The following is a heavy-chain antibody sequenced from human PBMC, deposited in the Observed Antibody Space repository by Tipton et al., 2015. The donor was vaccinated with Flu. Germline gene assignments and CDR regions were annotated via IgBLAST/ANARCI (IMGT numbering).Heavy chain of an antibody. D-gene: IGHD3-9*01. CDR3: ARGGPHYDLLTGYFQPSGYFDY. Sequence: GLVKPSETLSLTCTVSGGSFTTGDYYWSWIRQPAGKGLEWIGHFYTSRKTDYNPSLKSRVTISVDPSKSQFSLRLTSVTAADTAVYYCARGGPHYDLLTGYFQPSGYFDYWGQGTLVTVSS. CDR2: FYTSRKT. J-gene: IGHJ4*02. V-gene: IGHV4-61*02. CDR1: GGSFTTGDYY.